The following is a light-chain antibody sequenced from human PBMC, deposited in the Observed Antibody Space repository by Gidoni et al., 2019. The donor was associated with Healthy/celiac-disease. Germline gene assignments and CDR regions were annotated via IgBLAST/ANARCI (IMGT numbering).Light chain of an antibody. Sequence: AIRMTQSPSSFSASTGDRVTITCRASQGISSYLAWYQQKPGKAPKLLIYAASILQSGVPSRFSGSGSGTDFTLTISCLQSEDFATYYCQQYYSYPWTFGQGTKVEIK. CDR1: QGISSY. CDR2: AAS. J-gene: IGKJ1*01. CDR3: QQYYSYPWT. V-gene: IGKV1-8*01.